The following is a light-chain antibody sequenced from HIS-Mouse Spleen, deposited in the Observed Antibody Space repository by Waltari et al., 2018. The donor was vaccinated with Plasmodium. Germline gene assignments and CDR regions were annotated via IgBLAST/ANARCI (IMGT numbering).Light chain of an antibody. Sequence: AIQLTQSPSSLSPSVGDRVTITCRASQGISSALAWYQQKPGKAPKLLIYDASSLESGVPSRFSGSGSGTDFTLTISSLQPEDFATYYCQQFNNYPSITFGQGTRLEIK. J-gene: IGKJ5*01. CDR1: QGISSA. V-gene: IGKV1D-13*01. CDR3: QQFNNYPSIT. CDR2: DAS.